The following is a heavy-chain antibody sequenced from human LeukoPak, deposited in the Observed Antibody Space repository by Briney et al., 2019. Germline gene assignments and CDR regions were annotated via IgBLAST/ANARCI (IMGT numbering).Heavy chain of an antibody. CDR2: FSGSGGGT. D-gene: IGHD2-15*01. CDR1: GFTFSTYA. CDR3: ARDSGEYCSGGSCSNFDC. Sequence: GGSLRLSCAASGFTFSTYAMSWVRQAPGKGLEWVSSFSGSGGGTYYADSVKGRFTISRDNAKNSLYLQMNSLRAEDTAVYSCARDSGEYCSGGSCSNFDCWGQGTLVTVSS. V-gene: IGHV3-23*01. J-gene: IGHJ4*02.